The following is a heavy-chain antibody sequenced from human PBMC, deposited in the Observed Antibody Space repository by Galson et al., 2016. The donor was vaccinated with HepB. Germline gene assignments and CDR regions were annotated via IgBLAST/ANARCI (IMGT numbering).Heavy chain of an antibody. CDR2: IRHSGST. CDR3: ARRMDDVWDADYSFDI. Sequence: ETLSLTCNVSGGSISSNNLWNWVRQPPGKGLEWIGEIRHSGSTNYNPSLRSRVTMSIDTSRNQFSLKLSPVTAADTAVYFCARRMDDVWDADYSFDIWGQGTMVSVSS. V-gene: IGHV4-4*01. D-gene: IGHD4/OR15-4a*01. J-gene: IGHJ3*02. CDR1: GGSISSNNL.